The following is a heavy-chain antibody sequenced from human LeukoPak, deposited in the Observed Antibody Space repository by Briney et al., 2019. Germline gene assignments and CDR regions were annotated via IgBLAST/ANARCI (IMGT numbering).Heavy chain of an antibody. D-gene: IGHD3-10*01. V-gene: IGHV3-21*01. CDR2: ISSSSSYI. J-gene: IGHJ4*02. CDR3: ARDVCPAMVRGVSGD. Sequence: GGSLRLSCAASGFTFSSYSMNWVRQAPGKVLEWVSSISSSSSYIYYADSVKGRFTISRDNAKNSLYLQMNSLRAEDTAVYYCARDVCPAMVRGVSGDWGQGTLVTVSS. CDR1: GFTFSSYS.